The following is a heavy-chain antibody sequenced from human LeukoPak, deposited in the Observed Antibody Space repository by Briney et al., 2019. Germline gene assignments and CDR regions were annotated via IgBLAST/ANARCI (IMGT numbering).Heavy chain of an antibody. V-gene: IGHV1-46*01. Sequence: GASVKVSCKASGYTFTSYYMHWVRQAPGQGLEWMGIINPSGGSTSYAQKFQGRVTMTRDTSISTAYMELSRLRSDDTAVYYCAVDDSSGYYYFDYWGQGTLVTVSS. CDR3: AVDDSSGYYYFDY. D-gene: IGHD3-22*01. CDR2: INPSGGST. CDR1: GYTFTSYY. J-gene: IGHJ4*02.